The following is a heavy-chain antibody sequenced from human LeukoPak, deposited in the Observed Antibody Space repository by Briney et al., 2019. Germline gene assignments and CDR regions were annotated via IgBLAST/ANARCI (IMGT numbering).Heavy chain of an antibody. CDR3: ARKGSYYDSSGPSRYYYYYMDV. CDR2: ISSSSSYI. CDR1: GFTFSSYS. D-gene: IGHD3-22*01. Sequence: PGGSLRLSCAASGFTFSSYSMNWVRQAPGKGLEWVSSISSSSSYIYYADSVKGRFTISRDNAKNSLYLQMNSLRAEDTAVYYCARKGSYYDSSGPSRYYYYYMDVWGKGTTVTVSS. J-gene: IGHJ6*03. V-gene: IGHV3-21*01.